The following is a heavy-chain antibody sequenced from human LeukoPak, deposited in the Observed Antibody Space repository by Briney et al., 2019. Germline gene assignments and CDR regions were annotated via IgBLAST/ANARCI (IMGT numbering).Heavy chain of an antibody. CDR3: AKTRPLDSSSWSHGDY. J-gene: IGHJ4*02. D-gene: IGHD6-13*01. Sequence: GGSLGLSCAASGFTFSGYARSWVRKAPGKGWEWVSAISGSGDSTYYGDSVKGRFTISRDNSKNTLYLQMNSLRAEDTAVYYCAKTRPLDSSSWSHGDYWGQGTLVTVSS. V-gene: IGHV3-23*01. CDR2: ISGSGDST. CDR1: GFTFSGYA.